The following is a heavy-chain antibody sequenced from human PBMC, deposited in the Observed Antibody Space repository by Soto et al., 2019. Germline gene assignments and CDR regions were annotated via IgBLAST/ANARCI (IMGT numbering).Heavy chain of an antibody. CDR1: GFTVSTNY. J-gene: IGHJ4*02. Sequence: GGSLRLSCAASGFTVSTNYMRWVRRAPGKGLEWVSVIYSGGSTYYADSVKGRFTISRDNSKNTLYLQMNSLRAEDTAVYYCARASIAAGYYFDYWGQGTLVTVSS. CDR2: IYSGGST. D-gene: IGHD6-6*01. CDR3: ARASIAAGYYFDY. V-gene: IGHV3-53*01.